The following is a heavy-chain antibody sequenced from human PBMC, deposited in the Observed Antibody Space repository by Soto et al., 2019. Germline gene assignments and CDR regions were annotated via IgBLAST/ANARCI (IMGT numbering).Heavy chain of an antibody. Sequence: PGGSLRLSCAASGFTFSSYGMHWVRQAPGKGLEWVAVIWYDGSNKYYADSVKGRFTISRDNSKNTLYLQMNSLRAEDTAVYYCARDLGPRGSTMEGYYYYGMDVRGQGTTVTVSS. CDR2: IWYDGSNK. CDR3: ARDLGPRGSTMEGYYYYGMDV. D-gene: IGHD3-10*01. CDR1: GFTFSSYG. V-gene: IGHV3-33*01. J-gene: IGHJ6*02.